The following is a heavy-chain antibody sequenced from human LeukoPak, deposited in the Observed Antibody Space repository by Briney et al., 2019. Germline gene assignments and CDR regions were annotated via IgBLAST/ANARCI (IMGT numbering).Heavy chain of an antibody. D-gene: IGHD6-25*01. CDR2: IYYSGST. V-gene: IGHV4-59*01. J-gene: IGHJ5*02. Sequence: SETLSLTCTVSGGSISSYYWSWIRQPPGKGLEWIGYIYYSGSTNYNPSLKSRVTISVDTSKNQFSLKLSSVTAADTAVYYCARGRAAYNWFDPWGQGTLVTVSS. CDR1: GGSISSYY. CDR3: ARGRAAYNWFDP.